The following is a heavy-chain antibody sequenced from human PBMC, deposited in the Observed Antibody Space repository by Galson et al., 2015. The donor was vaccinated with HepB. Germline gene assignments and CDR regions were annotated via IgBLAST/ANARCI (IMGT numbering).Heavy chain of an antibody. CDR2: ISSSSSTI. CDR3: ARDQSGGYYDYVWGSYPRYFDL. J-gene: IGHJ2*01. Sequence: SLRLSCAASGFTFSSYSMNWVRQAPGKGLEWVSYISSSSSTIYYADSVKGRFTISRDNAKNSLYLQMNSLRAEDTAVYYCARDQSGGYYDYVWGSYPRYFDLWGRGTLVTVSS. V-gene: IGHV3-48*04. CDR1: GFTFSSYS. D-gene: IGHD3-16*02.